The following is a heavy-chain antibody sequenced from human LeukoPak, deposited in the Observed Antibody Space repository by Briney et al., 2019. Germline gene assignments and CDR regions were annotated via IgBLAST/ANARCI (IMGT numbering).Heavy chain of an antibody. CDR2: IYASGNT. CDR1: GASVSTTAYF. CDR3: ASYREAYDLYPHGLDV. Sequence: SETLSLTCSVCGASVSTTAYFWNWIRQPAGEGLEWIGRIYASGNTHYNPSLKSRVTMSLDTSTNQFSLTMNSVTAADSAVYFCASYREAYDLYPHGLDVWGRGTVVTVSS. D-gene: IGHD5-24*01. V-gene: IGHV4-61*02. J-gene: IGHJ3*01.